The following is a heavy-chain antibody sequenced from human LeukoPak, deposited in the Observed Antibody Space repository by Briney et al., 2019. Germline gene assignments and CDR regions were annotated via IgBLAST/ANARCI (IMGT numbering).Heavy chain of an antibody. CDR3: ASYYYDSSAYYGPFDY. J-gene: IGHJ4*02. D-gene: IGHD3-22*01. V-gene: IGHV4-39*01. CDR1: GGSISSSSYY. CDR2: IYYSGST. Sequence: SETLSLTCTVSGGSISSSSYYWGWIRQPPGKGLEWIGSIYYSGSTYYNPSLKSRVTISVDTSKNQFSLKLSSVTAADTAVYYCASYYYDSSAYYGPFDYWGQGTLVTVSS.